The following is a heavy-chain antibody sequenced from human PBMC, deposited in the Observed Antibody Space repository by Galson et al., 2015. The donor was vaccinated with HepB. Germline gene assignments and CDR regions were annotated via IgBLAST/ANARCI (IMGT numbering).Heavy chain of an antibody. CDR3: ARQYDTSGYYTY. CDR2: IIPIFGSG. V-gene: IGHV1-69*01. D-gene: IGHD3-22*01. Sequence: QSGAEVTKPGESLKISCKASGGTFSSRTISWVRQAPGQGLEWMGGIIPIFGSGNYAQKFQGRVTLTADESTSTIYMELRSLRSEDTAIYYCARQYDTSGYYTYWGQGTLVTVSS. J-gene: IGHJ4*02. CDR1: GGTFSSRT.